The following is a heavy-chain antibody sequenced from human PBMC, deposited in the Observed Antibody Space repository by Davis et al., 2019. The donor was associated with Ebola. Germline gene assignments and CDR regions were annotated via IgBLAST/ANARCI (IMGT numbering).Heavy chain of an antibody. J-gene: IGHJ6*02. CDR3: ASRMTTALV. CDR2: IKQDGGEK. CDR1: GFTFSGFG. V-gene: IGHV3-7*03. D-gene: IGHD4-11*01. Sequence: GGSLRLSCSASGFTFSGFGMHWVRQAPGKGPEWVAIIKQDGGEKYYVDSVKGRFTISRDNAKNSLYLQMNSLRAEDSAVYYCASRMTTALVWGQGTTVTVSS.